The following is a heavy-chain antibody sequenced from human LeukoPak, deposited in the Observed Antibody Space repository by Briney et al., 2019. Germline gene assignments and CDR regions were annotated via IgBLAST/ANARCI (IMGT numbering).Heavy chain of an antibody. D-gene: IGHD2-2*01. CDR3: AKDQGPAARGYMDV. CDR1: GFSFDDYG. Sequence: GGSLRLSCAGSGFSFDDYGMNWVRLAPGKGLEWVSGISWNSLTIAYAESVKGRFTISRDNAKNSLYLQMNSLRVEGMALYYCAKDQGPAARGYMDVWGKGTTVIVSS. CDR2: ISWNSLTI. V-gene: IGHV3-9*03. J-gene: IGHJ6*03.